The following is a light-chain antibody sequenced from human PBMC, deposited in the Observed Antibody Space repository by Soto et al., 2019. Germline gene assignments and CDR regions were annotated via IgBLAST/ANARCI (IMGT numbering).Light chain of an antibody. CDR2: ANS. Sequence: QSVLTQPPSVSGAPGQRVTISCTGSSSNIGAGYDVHWYQQLPGTAPKLLIFANSNRPSGVPDRFSGSKSDTSASLAITGLQADDEADYYCQSYDSSLSVYVVFGGGTKLTVL. J-gene: IGLJ2*01. V-gene: IGLV1-40*01. CDR3: QSYDSSLSVYVV. CDR1: SSNIGAGYD.